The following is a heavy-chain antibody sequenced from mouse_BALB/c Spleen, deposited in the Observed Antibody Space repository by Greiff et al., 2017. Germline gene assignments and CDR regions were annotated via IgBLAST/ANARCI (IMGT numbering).Heavy chain of an antibody. V-gene: IGHV1-74*01. CDR1: GYTFTSYW. CDR3: ESGASTMSTDY. Sequence: VQLQQPGAELVRPGASVKLSCKASGYTFTSYWMNWVKQRPEQGLEWIGRIDPYDSETHYNQKFKDKAILTVDKSSSTIYMQLSSLTSEDSAVYYCESGASTMSTDYWGQGTTLTVSS. D-gene: IGHD2-4*01. J-gene: IGHJ2*01. CDR2: IDPYDSET.